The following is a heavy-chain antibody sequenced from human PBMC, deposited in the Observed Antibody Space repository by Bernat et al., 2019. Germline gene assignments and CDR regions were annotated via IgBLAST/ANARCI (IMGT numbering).Heavy chain of an antibody. CDR3: ARGASSGDYGVGFDY. J-gene: IGHJ4*02. V-gene: IGHV5-51*01. CDR2: IYPGDSDT. CDR1: GYSFASYW. Sequence: EVQLVQSGAEVKKPGESLKISCKGSGYSFASYWIGWVRQMPGKGLQWMGIIYPGDSDTRYSPSFQGHVTISADKSITTAYLQWSSLKASDTAMYYCARGASSGDYGVGFDYWGQGTLVTVSS. D-gene: IGHD4-17*01.